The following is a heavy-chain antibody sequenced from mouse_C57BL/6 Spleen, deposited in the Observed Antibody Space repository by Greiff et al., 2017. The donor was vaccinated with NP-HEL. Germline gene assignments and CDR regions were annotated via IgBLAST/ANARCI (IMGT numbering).Heavy chain of an antibody. CDR1: GFTFSDYY. CDR3: ARVNWDDYFDY. D-gene: IGHD4-1*01. J-gene: IGHJ2*01. V-gene: IGHV5-16*01. Sequence: EVHLVESEGGLVQPGSSMKLSCTASGFTFSDYYMAWVRQVPEKGLDWVANINYDGSSTYYLDSLKSRFIISRDNAKNILYLQMSSLKSEDTATYYCARVNWDDYFDYWGQGTTLTVSS. CDR2: INYDGSST.